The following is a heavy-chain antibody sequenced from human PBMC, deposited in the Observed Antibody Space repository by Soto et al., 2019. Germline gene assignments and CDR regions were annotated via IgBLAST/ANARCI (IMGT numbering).Heavy chain of an antibody. J-gene: IGHJ4*02. Sequence: QVQLVQSGAEVKKPGSSVKVSCKASGGTFSSYTISWVRQAPGQGLEWMGRIIPILGIANYAQKFQGRVTISADKSTSAGYMELSSLRSEDTAVYYCARDPGAAAGDYWCQGTLFTVAS. CDR3: ARDPGAAAGDY. V-gene: IGHV1-69*08. CDR2: IIPILGIA. CDR1: GGTFSSYT. D-gene: IGHD6-25*01.